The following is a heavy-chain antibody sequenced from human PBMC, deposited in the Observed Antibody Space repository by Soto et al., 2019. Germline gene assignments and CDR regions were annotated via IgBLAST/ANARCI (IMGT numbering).Heavy chain of an antibody. CDR1: GECFSGYY. J-gene: IGHJ4*02. CDR3: AVHGYDYIWGSYRPLDY. CDR2: INHSGST. D-gene: IGHD3-16*02. V-gene: IGHV4-34*01. Sequence: SETLSLTCAVYGECFSGYYWSWIRQPPGKGLEWIGEINHSGSTNYNPSLKSRVTISVDTSKNQFSLKLSSVTAADTAVYYCAVHGYDYIWGSYRPLDYWGQGTLVTVSS.